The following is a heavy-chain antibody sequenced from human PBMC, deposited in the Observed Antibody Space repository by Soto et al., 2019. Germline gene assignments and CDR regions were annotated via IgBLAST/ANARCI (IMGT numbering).Heavy chain of an antibody. CDR2: IYYSGST. V-gene: IGHV4-59*01. CDR1: GGSISSYY. Sequence: SETLSLTCTVSGGSISSYYWSWIRQPPGKGLEWIGYIYYSGSTNYNPSLKSRVTISVDTSKNQFSLKLSSVTAADTAVYYCARVYYDFWSGSPNWFDPWGQGTLVTVSS. D-gene: IGHD3-3*01. J-gene: IGHJ5*02. CDR3: ARVYYDFWSGSPNWFDP.